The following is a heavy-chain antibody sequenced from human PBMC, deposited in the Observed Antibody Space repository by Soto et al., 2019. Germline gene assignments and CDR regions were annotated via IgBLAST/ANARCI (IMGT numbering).Heavy chain of an antibody. CDR2: IYWDDDK. CDR3: AHTCEYSERYSFIYFEY. CDR1: GFSLSTSGVG. J-gene: IGHJ4*02. Sequence: QITLKESGPTLVKPTQTLTLTCTFSGFSLSTSGVGVGWIRQPPGKALEWLALIYWDDDKRYSPSLKSRLTITNDTSKNQVVLTMTNTDPVDTATSYCAHTCEYSERYSFIYFEYWGQGTLVTVCS. V-gene: IGHV2-5*02. D-gene: IGHD6-6*01.